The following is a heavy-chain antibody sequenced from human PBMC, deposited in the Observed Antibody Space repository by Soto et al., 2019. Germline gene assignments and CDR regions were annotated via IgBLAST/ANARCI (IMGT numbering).Heavy chain of an antibody. V-gene: IGHV2-5*02. CDR1: GFSLSTSGVG. CDR2: IYWDDDK. CDR3: TRGSGSLDAFDI. D-gene: IGHD3-10*01. Sequence: QITLKESGPTLMKPTQTLTLTCTFSGFSLSTSGVGVGWIRQPPGKALEWLALIYWDDDKRYSPFLKSRLTITKDTSKNQVVLTMTNMVPVDTATYYCTRGSGSLDAFDIWGQGTMVTVSS. J-gene: IGHJ3*02.